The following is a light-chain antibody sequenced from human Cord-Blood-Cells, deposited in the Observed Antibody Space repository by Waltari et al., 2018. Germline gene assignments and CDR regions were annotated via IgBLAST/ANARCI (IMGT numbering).Light chain of an antibody. Sequence: DIVMTQAPDSLAVSLGGRATINCTYSQSVLYSSNNKNYLAWYQQKPGQPPKLLIYWASTRESGVPDRFSGSGSGTDFTLTISSLQAEDVAVYYCQQYYSTPPTFGGGTKVEIK. CDR3: QQYYSTPPT. V-gene: IGKV4-1*01. CDR1: QSVLYSSNNKNY. CDR2: WAS. J-gene: IGKJ4*01.